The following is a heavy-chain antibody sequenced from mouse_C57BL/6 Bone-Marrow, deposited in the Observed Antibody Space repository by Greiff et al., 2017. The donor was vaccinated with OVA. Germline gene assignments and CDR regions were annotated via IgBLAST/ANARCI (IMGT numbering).Heavy chain of an antibody. CDR1: GYTFTSYW. Sequence: QVQLQQSGAELVRPGSSVKLSCKASGYTFTSYWMHWVKQRPIQGLEWIGNIDPSDSETHYNQKFKDKATLTVDKSSSTAYRQLSSLTSEDSAVYYCASLDYYGSSPAWFAYWGQGTLVTVSA. V-gene: IGHV1-52*01. CDR3: ASLDYYGSSPAWFAY. J-gene: IGHJ3*01. D-gene: IGHD1-1*01. CDR2: IDPSDSET.